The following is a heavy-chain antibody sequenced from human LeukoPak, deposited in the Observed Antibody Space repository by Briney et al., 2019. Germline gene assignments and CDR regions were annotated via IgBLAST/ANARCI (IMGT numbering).Heavy chain of an antibody. CDR1: GYTFTGYY. V-gene: IGHV1-2*06. D-gene: IGHD2-21*02. CDR2: INPNSGGT. Sequence: ASVKVSCKASGYTFTGYYKHWVRQAPGQGLEWMGRINPNSGGTNYAQKFQGRVTMTRDTSISTAYMELSRLRSDDTAVYYCARWGDIVVVTANDYWGQGTLVTVSS. J-gene: IGHJ4*02. CDR3: ARWGDIVVVTANDY.